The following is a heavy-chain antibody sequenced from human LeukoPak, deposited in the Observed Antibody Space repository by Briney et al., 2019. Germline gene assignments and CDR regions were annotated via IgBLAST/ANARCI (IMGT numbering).Heavy chain of an antibody. Sequence: AGGSLRLSCVASGFTFSSHWMAWVRQAPGKGLEWVANINPDGRTKFYLDSVKGRFTISRDNAKSSAYLQMNSLRVDDTALYYCARAIDVADYWGQGTLVTVSS. CDR2: INPDGRTK. D-gene: IGHD2-21*01. CDR3: ARAIDVADY. CDR1: GFTFSSHW. V-gene: IGHV3-7*01. J-gene: IGHJ4*02.